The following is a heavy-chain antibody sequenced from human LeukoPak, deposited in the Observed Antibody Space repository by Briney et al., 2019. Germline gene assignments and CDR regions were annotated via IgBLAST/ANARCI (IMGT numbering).Heavy chain of an antibody. D-gene: IGHD5-18*01. CDR3: ARRVIYRGYTHGPDYFDY. J-gene: IGHJ4*02. V-gene: IGHV4-61*01. CDR1: GGSVSSGSYY. Sequence: KTSETLSLTCTVSGGSVSSGSYYWSWIRQPPGKGLEWIGYIYYSGSTNYNPSFKSRVTISVDTSKNQFSLTLSSVTAADTAVYYCARRVIYRGYTHGPDYFDYWGQGTLVTVSS. CDR2: IYYSGST.